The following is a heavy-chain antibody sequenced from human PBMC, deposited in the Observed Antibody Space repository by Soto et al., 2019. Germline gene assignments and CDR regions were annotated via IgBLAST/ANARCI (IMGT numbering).Heavy chain of an antibody. D-gene: IGHD1-26*01. CDR3: AKQVGATPLSRFAY. J-gene: IGHJ4*02. Sequence: EVQLLESGGTLAQPGGSLRLTCAASGFTLNNYAMGWVRQAPGKGLEWVSGISGSGGGGGTYYADSVKGRFTVSRDNSKNTLYLQMSSLRAEDTALYYCAKQVGATPLSRFAYWGQGTLVTVSS. V-gene: IGHV3-23*01. CDR1: GFTLNNYA. CDR2: ISGSGGGGGT.